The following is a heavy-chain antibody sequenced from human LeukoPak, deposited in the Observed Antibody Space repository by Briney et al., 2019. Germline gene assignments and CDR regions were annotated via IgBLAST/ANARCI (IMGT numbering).Heavy chain of an antibody. D-gene: IGHD6-19*01. CDR3: AREEQWLGYGMDV. J-gene: IGHJ6*02. CDR2: INSDGSST. CDR1: AFTFSIYW. Sequence: PGASLRLSCAASAFTFSIYWMHWVRQAPGKGLVCVSRINSDGSSTSYADSVKGRFTISRDNAKNTLYLQMNSLRAEDTAVYYCAREEQWLGYGMDVWGQGTTVTVSS. V-gene: IGHV3-74*01.